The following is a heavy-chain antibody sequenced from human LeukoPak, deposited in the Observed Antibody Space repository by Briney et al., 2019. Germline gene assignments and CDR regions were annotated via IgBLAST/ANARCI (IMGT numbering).Heavy chain of an antibody. CDR2: INTDGSST. J-gene: IGHJ4*02. V-gene: IGHV3-74*01. D-gene: IGHD5-24*01. CDR3: AGRRDGYNYVGY. Sequence: PGGSLRLSCAASGFTFSSYWMYWVRQAPGKGLVWVSRINTDGSSTSYADSVKGRFTISRDNAKNTLYLQMNSLRAEDTAVYYCAGRRDGYNYVGYWGQGTLVTVSS. CDR1: GFTFSSYW.